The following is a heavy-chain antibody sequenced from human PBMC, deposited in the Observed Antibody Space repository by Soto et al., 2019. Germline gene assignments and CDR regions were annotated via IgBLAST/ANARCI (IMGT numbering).Heavy chain of an antibody. J-gene: IGHJ6*02. V-gene: IGHV3-48*04. CDR2: ISSSGSTI. D-gene: IGHD6-6*01. CDR1: GFTFSNAW. CDR3: ARAGEQLVLDYYYGMDV. Sequence: EVQLVESGGGLVKPGGSLRLSCAASGFTFSNAWMSWVRQAPGKGLEWVSYISSSGSTIYYADSVKGRFTISRDNAKNSLYLQMNSLRAEDTAVYYCARAGEQLVLDYYYGMDVWGQGTTVTVSS.